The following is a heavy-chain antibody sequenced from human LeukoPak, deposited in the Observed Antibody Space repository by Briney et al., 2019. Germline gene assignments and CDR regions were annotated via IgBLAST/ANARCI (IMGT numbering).Heavy chain of an antibody. Sequence: QTGGSLRLSCAASGFTFSSYDMSWVRQAPGKGLEWVSSITLSGGSTFYADSVKGRFTISRDNSKNTLYLQMNSLRAEDTAVYYCAKRVQDNMGPFDFWGQGTLVTVSS. CDR2: ITLSGGST. D-gene: IGHD1-14*01. CDR3: AKRVQDNMGPFDF. J-gene: IGHJ4*02. V-gene: IGHV3-23*01. CDR1: GFTFSSYD.